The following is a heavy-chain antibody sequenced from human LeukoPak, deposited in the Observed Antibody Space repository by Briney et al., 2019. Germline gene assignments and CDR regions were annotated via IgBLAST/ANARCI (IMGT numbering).Heavy chain of an antibody. J-gene: IGHJ4*02. CDR1: GFTVSRNY. CDR3: ARAGPSSSWHQFDY. D-gene: IGHD6-13*01. Sequence: GGSLRLSCAASGFTVSRNYMSWVRQAPGKGLEWVSVIYSGGRTYYADSVKGGFTISRDNSKNTLYFQMNSLRAEDTAVYYCARAGPSSSWHQFDYWGQGTLVTVSS. CDR2: IYSGGRT. V-gene: IGHV3-66*01.